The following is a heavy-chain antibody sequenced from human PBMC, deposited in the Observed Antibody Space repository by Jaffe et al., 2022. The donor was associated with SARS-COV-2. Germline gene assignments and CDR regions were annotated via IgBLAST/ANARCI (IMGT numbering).Heavy chain of an antibody. J-gene: IGHJ5*02. CDR2: IIPIFGTA. Sequence: QVQLVQSGAEVKKPGSSVKVSCKASGGTFSSYAISWVRQAPGQGLEWMGGIIPIFGTANYAQKFQGRVTITADESTSTAYMELSSLRSEDTAVYYCARGGPRDYYYDSSGYFTTWGQGTLVTVSS. CDR1: GGTFSSYA. V-gene: IGHV1-69*01. D-gene: IGHD3-22*01. CDR3: ARGGPRDYYYDSSGYFTT.